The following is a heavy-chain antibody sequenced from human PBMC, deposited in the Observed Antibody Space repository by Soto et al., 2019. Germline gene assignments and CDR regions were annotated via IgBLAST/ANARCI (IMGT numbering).Heavy chain of an antibody. J-gene: IGHJ4*02. Sequence: PGGSLRLSCSASGFTSNYYSMNWVRQAPGKGLDWISYISLSSTIIYYADSVKGRFTISRDNAKNSLYLQMNSLRDEDSAVYFCARGVGTLDYWGQGTLVTVSS. V-gene: IGHV3-48*02. CDR1: GFTSNYYS. CDR3: ARGVGTLDY. CDR2: ISLSSTII.